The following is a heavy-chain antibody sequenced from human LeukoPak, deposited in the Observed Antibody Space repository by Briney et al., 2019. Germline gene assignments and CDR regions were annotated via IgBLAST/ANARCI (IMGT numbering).Heavy chain of an antibody. Sequence: AGGSLRFSCAASGFTFSNYVRIWVRPAPGKGLEWVSGITASGDSTYYGDYVKGRFTISRDNSKNTLYLQMNSLRAEDTAVYYCARDLPAAGGYAFDIWGQGTMVTVSS. V-gene: IGHV3-23*01. CDR1: GFTFSNYV. J-gene: IGHJ3*02. CDR2: ITASGDST. D-gene: IGHD6-13*01. CDR3: ARDLPAAGGYAFDI.